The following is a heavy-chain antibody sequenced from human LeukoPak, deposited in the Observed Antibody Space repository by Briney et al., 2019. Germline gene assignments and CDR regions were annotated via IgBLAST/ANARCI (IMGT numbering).Heavy chain of an antibody. Sequence: GGSLRLSCVASGFTFSSEWMSWVRQAPGKGLEWVNNINQDGSQKYYEDSVKGRFTVSRDNAKNSLYLHMNGLRADDTAIYYCARDHDGKDCWGQGTLVTVSS. J-gene: IGHJ4*02. CDR2: INQDGSQK. V-gene: IGHV3-7*01. CDR1: GFTFSSEW. CDR3: ARDHDGKDC. D-gene: IGHD1-1*01.